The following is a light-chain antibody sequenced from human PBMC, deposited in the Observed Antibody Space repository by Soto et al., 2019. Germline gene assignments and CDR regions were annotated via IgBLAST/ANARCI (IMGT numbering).Light chain of an antibody. J-gene: IGKJ4*01. CDR3: EQSSAFPLT. Sequence: DIEMTQSPSTLSASLGDGVTITCRASQSVSGWVAWYQQTPGKAPELLIYAVSYLQSGVPSRFSGSGSGTDFTLTISSLQPEDFATYFCEQSSAFPLTFGGGTKVDIK. V-gene: IGKV1-12*01. CDR2: AVS. CDR1: QSVSGW.